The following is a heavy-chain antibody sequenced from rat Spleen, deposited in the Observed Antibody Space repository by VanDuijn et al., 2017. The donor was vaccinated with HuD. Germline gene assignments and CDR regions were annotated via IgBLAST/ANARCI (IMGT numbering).Heavy chain of an antibody. CDR3: TTYSDYATSPFAF. CDR1: GFTFSDYN. D-gene: IGHD1-6*01. CDR2: IGSSGGDT. Sequence: EVQLVESGGGLVQPGRSLKLSCAASGFTFSDYNMAWVRQAPKKGLEWVATIGSSGGDTFYRDSVQGRFTVSRDNAKNTLYLQMNVLRSEDTATYYCTTYSDYATSPFAFWGRGALVTVSS. J-gene: IGHJ3*01. V-gene: IGHV5S10*01.